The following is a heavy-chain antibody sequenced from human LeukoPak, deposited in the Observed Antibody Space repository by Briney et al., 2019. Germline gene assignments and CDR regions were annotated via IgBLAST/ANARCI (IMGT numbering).Heavy chain of an antibody. CDR2: ISGSGGST. V-gene: IGHV3-23*01. D-gene: IGHD3-10*01. CDR1: GFTFSSYA. J-gene: IGHJ6*02. Sequence: GGSLRLSCAASGFTFSSYAMSWVRQAPGKGLEWVSVISGSGGSTYCADSVKGRFTISRDNSKNTLYLQMNSLRAEDTAVYYCAKGGGSDYYYYYGMDVWGQGTTVTVSS. CDR3: AKGGGSDYYYYYGMDV.